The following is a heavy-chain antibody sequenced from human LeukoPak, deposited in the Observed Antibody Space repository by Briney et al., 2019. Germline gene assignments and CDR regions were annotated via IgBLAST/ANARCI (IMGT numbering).Heavy chain of an antibody. D-gene: IGHD3-22*01. CDR1: RYSFTSYW. J-gene: IGHJ4*02. V-gene: IGHV5-51*01. CDR2: IYPGDSDT. CDR3: ARPAYYDSSGYYYEPRDY. Sequence: GESLKISCKGSRYSFTSYWIGWVRQMPGKGLEWMGIIYPGDSDTRYSPSFQGQVTISADKSISTAYLQWSSLKASDTAMYYCARPAYYDSSGYYYEPRDYWGQGTLVTVSS.